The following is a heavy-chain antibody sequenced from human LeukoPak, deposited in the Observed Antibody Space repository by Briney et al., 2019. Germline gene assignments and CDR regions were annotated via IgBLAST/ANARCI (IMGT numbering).Heavy chain of an antibody. CDR3: AKPGPGRVYNWFDP. CDR2: ISGSGGGT. J-gene: IGHJ5*02. CDR1: GFTFSSYA. V-gene: IGHV3-23*01. Sequence: PGGSLRLSCAASGFTFSSYAMSWVRQAPGKGLEWVSAISGSGGGTYYADSVKGRFTISRDNSKNTLYLQMNSLRAEDTAVYSCAKPGPGRVYNWFDPWGQGTLVTVSP. D-gene: IGHD3-10*01.